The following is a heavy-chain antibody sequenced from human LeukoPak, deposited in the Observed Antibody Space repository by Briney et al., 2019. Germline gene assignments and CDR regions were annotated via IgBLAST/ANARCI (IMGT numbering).Heavy chain of an antibody. D-gene: IGHD3-9*01. CDR1: GGTFSIYA. J-gene: IGHJ4*02. Sequence: SVTVSCKASGGTFSIYAISWVRQAPGQGLEWMGGIIPIFGTANYAQKYQGRVTITADESTSTAYMELSSLRSEDTAVYYCARDQSRGYDILTGYPFDYWGQGTLVTVSS. CDR2: IIPIFGTA. CDR3: ARDQSRGYDILTGYPFDY. V-gene: IGHV1-69*01.